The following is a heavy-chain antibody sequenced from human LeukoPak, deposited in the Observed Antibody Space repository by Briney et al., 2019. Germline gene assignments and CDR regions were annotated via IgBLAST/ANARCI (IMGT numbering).Heavy chain of an antibody. J-gene: IGHJ4*02. CDR3: ARGGPMWASGSYDY. CDR1: GGSFSGYY. V-gene: IGHV4-34*01. CDR2: INHSGST. D-gene: IGHD1-26*01. Sequence: SETLSLTCAVYGGSFSGYYWSWIRQPPGKGLEWVGEINHSGSTNYNPSLKSRVTISVDTSKNQFSLKLSSVTAADTAVYYCARGGPMWASGSYDYWGQGTLVTVSS.